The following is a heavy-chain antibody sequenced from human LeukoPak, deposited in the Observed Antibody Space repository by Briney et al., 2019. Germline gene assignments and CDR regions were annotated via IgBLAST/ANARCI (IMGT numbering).Heavy chain of an antibody. D-gene: IGHD3-10*01. CDR1: GFTFSSYE. V-gene: IGHV3-48*03. CDR2: ISSSGSTI. J-gene: IGHJ6*02. CDR3: ARDGFRYYYGSGSYYKSYYYYGMDV. Sequence: GGSLRLSCAASGFTFSSYEMNWVRQAPGKGLEWVSYISSSGSTIYYADSVKGRFTISRDNAKNSLYLQMNSLRAEDTAVYYCARDGFRYYYGSGSYYKSYYYYGMDVWGQGTTVTVS.